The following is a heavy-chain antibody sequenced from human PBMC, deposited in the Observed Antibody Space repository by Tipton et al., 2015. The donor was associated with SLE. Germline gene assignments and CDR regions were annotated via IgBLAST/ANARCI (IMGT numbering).Heavy chain of an antibody. V-gene: IGHV4-59*01. CDR3: ARDQVGVGDFDY. CDR1: GVSMTGSY. J-gene: IGHJ4*02. D-gene: IGHD3-16*01. Sequence: TLSLTCSVSGVSMTGSYWSWVRQAPGKGLEWIGYIHHSGSTNYNPSLQSRVTISRDPSKNQFSLKLISATAADTAVYYCARDQVGVGDFDYWSQGTLVTVSS. CDR2: IHHSGST.